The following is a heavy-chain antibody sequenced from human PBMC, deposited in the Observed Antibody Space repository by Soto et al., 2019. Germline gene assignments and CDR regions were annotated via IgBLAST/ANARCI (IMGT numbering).Heavy chain of an antibody. D-gene: IGHD2-8*01. V-gene: IGHV3-48*03. CDR3: ARGGVY. J-gene: IGHJ1*01. CDR2: ISGSGSTI. Sequence: GGSLRLSCEATGFTFSSHEMNWIRQTPGKRLEWIAKISGSGSTINYADSVKGRFTISRDNVQRTLHLQMDSLRVEDTGVYYCARGGVYWGRGTLVTVTS. CDR1: GFTFSSHE.